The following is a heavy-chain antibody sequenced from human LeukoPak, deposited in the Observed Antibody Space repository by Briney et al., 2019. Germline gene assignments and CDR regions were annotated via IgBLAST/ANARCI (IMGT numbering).Heavy chain of an antibody. V-gene: IGHV1-69*13. Sequence: ASVKVSCKASGGTFSSYAISWVRQAPGQGLEWMGGIIPIFGTANYAQKFQGRVTITADESTSTAYMELSSLRSEDTAVYYCARDHRYNTGFDYWGQGTLVTVSS. CDR3: ARDHRYNTGFDY. J-gene: IGHJ4*02. CDR2: IIPIFGTA. CDR1: GGTFSSYA. D-gene: IGHD5-24*01.